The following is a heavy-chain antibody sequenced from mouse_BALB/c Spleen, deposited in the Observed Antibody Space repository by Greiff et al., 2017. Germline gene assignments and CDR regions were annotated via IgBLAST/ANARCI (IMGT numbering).Heavy chain of an antibody. V-gene: IGHV14-3*02. D-gene: IGHD2-1*01. J-gene: IGHJ2*01. CDR1: GFNIKDTY. CDR2: IDPANGNT. CDR3: ARDYGKGYYFDY. Sequence: EVQLQQSGAELVKPGASVKLSCTASGFNIKDTYMHWVKQRPEQGLEWIGRIDPANGNTKYDPKFQGKATITADTSSTTAYLQLSSLTSEDTAVYYCARDYGKGYYFDYWGQGTTLTVSS.